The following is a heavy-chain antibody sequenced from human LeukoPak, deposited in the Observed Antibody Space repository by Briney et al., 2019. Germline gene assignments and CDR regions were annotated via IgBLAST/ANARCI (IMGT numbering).Heavy chain of an antibody. CDR1: GFTVSSNY. CDR2: ISGSGGST. V-gene: IGHV3-23*01. CDR3: AKMVGGVVIMLFDY. J-gene: IGHJ4*02. Sequence: GGSLRLSCAASGFTVSSNYMSWVRQAPGKGLEWVSAISGSGGSTYYADSVKGRFTISRDNSKNTLYLQMNSLRAEDTAVYYCAKMVGGVVIMLFDYWGQGTLVTVSS. D-gene: IGHD3-3*01.